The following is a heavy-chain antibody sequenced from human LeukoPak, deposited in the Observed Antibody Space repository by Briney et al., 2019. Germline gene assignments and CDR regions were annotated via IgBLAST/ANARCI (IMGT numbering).Heavy chain of an antibody. J-gene: IGHJ4*02. V-gene: IGHV4-59*08. Sequence: SETLSLTCSVSGGSVSGYYWSWIRQSPGNGLEWIGYIHNSGRTNYSPSLKSRVTGFVDTSKNQVSLRLSSVTAADTAVYYCARHGTISSESYFDYWGQGALVTVSS. CDR2: IHNSGRT. CDR3: ARHGTISSESYFDY. D-gene: IGHD1-14*01. CDR1: GGSVSGYY.